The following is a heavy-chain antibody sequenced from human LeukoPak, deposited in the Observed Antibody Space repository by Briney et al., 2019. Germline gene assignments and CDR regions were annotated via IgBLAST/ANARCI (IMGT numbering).Heavy chain of an antibody. J-gene: IGHJ4*02. Sequence: ASVTVSCTASGYTFTGYFMHWVRQAPGQGLAWMGCMNRESGSTNYAEEFQDGVTMTRDTSINKAYMELTSMRSDDAAVYYCARLPVIVGAWSQIDYWGQGTRVTVSS. V-gene: IGHV1-2*02. CDR2: MNRESGST. CDR3: ARLPVIVGAWSQIDY. D-gene: IGHD1-26*01. CDR1: GYTFTGYF.